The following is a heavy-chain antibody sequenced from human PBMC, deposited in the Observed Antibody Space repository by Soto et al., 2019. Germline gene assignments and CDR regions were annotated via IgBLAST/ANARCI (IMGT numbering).Heavy chain of an antibody. Sequence: EVQLVESGGGLVQPGGSLRLSCAASGLTFDDYAMHWVRQAPGKGLEWVSGISWNSGSIGYADSVKGRFTISRDNAKKSLYLQMNSLRAEDTALYYCAKAGLAAAAPDYWGQGTLVTVSS. V-gene: IGHV3-9*01. J-gene: IGHJ4*02. CDR2: ISWNSGSI. CDR1: GLTFDDYA. D-gene: IGHD6-13*01. CDR3: AKAGLAAAAPDY.